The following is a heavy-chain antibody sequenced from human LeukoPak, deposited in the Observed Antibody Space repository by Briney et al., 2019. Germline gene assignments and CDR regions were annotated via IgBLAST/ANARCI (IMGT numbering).Heavy chain of an antibody. J-gene: IGHJ6*03. CDR2: IYYSGST. V-gene: IGHV4-39*01. Sequence: PSETLSLTCTVSGGSISSSSCYWGWIRQPPGKGLEWIGSIYYSGSTYYNPSLKSRVTISVDTSKNQFSLKLSSATAAVTAVYYCATGPLVRGTYYYYYKDVWGKGTTVTVSS. D-gene: IGHD1-1*01. CDR1: GGSISSSSCY. CDR3: ATGPLVRGTYYYYYKDV.